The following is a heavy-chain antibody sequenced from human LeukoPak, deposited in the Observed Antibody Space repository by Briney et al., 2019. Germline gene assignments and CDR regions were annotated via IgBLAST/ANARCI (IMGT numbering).Heavy chain of an antibody. Sequence: GGSLTLSCAASGFTFSSYAMHWVRQAPGKGLQWVAVISFDGNNKYYADSVKGRFTISRDNSKNTLYLQMNSLRAEDAAVYYCARDLNFDYWGQGTLVTVSS. J-gene: IGHJ4*02. CDR3: ARDLNFDY. CDR2: ISFDGNNK. V-gene: IGHV3-30-3*01. CDR1: GFTFSSYA.